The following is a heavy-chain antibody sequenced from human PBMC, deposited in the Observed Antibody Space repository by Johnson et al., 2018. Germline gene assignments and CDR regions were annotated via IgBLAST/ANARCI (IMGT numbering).Heavy chain of an antibody. J-gene: IGHJ3*02. D-gene: IGHD6-13*01. CDR3: ARGSSSSSDAFDI. CDR1: GGSINTYY. V-gene: IGHV4-59*01. Sequence: QVQLQESGPGLVKPSETLSLTCTVSGGSINTYYWNWIRQPPGKGLEWLGYINYRGSTDYNPSLESRVTIHVDPSNNHFSLKLRSVTAADPAVYYCARGSSSSSDAFDIWGQGTMVTVSS. CDR2: INYRGST.